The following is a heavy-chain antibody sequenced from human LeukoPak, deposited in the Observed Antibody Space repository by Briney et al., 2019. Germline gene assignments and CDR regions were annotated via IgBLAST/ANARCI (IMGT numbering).Heavy chain of an antibody. CDR1: GYTLTDYY. D-gene: IGHD3-22*01. Sequence: ASVKVSCKASGYTLTDYYMHWVRQAPGQGLEWMGRIDPNSGGTNYAQKFQGRVTMTRDTSISTVYMELSRLRSDDTAVYYCARVGYYESSGYYEYWGQGTLVTVSS. V-gene: IGHV1-2*06. J-gene: IGHJ4*02. CDR3: ARVGYYESSGYYEY. CDR2: IDPNSGGT.